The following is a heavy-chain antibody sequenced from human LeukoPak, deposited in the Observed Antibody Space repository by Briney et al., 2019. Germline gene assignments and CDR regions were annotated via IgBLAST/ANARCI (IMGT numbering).Heavy chain of an antibody. Sequence: GGSLRLSCAASGFSFNSHGMHWVRQAPGKGLDWVAVISYDGSNTYYADSVKGRFTISRDNSKSTLDLQMNSLRAEDTGVYYCAKDRDSYGLLGYFDLWGRGTLVSASS. D-gene: IGHD5-18*01. CDR1: GFSFNSHG. J-gene: IGHJ2*01. CDR2: ISYDGSNT. V-gene: IGHV3-30*18. CDR3: AKDRDSYGLLGYFDL.